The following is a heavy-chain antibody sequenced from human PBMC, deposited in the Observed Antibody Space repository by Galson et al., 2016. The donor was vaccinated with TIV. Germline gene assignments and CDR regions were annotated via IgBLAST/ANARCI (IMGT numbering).Heavy chain of an antibody. Sequence: SLRLSCAASGFTFSDYWMHWVRRAPGRGLEWLANIKRDGSVTFHAGAVKGRFAISRDNARNSLYLQMDSLRVDDTAVYYCANFAANYWGRGTLVTVSS. J-gene: IGHJ4*02. CDR3: ANFAANY. D-gene: IGHD3-9*01. CDR1: GFTFSDYW. V-gene: IGHV3-7*01. CDR2: IKRDGSVT.